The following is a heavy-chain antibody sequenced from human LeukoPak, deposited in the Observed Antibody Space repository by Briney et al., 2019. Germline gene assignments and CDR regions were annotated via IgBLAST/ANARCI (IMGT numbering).Heavy chain of an antibody. CDR2: ISYDGSNK. V-gene: IGHV3-30-3*01. D-gene: IGHD6-13*01. J-gene: IGHJ4*02. CDR3: SSSSWYGSDY. Sequence: PGRSLRLSCAASGFTFSSYALHWVRQAPGKGLEWVAVISYDGSNKYYADSVKGRFTISRDNSKNTLYLQMNSLRAEDTGVYYCSSSSWYGSDYWGQGTLVTVSS. CDR1: GFTFSSYA.